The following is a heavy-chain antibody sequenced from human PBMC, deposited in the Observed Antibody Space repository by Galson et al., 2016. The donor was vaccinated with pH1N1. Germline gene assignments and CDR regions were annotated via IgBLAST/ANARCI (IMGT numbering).Heavy chain of an antibody. J-gene: IGHJ4*02. V-gene: IGHV4-61*01. CDR1: GGSVTSNTSY. D-gene: IGHD2-15*01. Sequence: SETLSLTCTVSGGSVTSNTSYWSWIRQPPGKGLEWIAYIAYTGSTDYNPPLKSRVTISLDTSKNQFSLNLTSVTAADTAVYYCAKAFGAATSDYWGQGTLVTVSS. CDR2: IAYTGST. CDR3: AKAFGAATSDY.